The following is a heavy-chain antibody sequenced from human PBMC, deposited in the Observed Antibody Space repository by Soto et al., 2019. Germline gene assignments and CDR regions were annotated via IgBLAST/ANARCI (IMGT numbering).Heavy chain of an antibody. CDR1: GFTFSSYE. Sequence: PGGSLRLSCAASGFTFSSYEMNWVRQAPGKGLEWVSYISSSGSTIYYADSVKGRFTISRDNAKNSLYLQMNSLRAEDTAVYYCASPYYYDSSGFPYAFNLWGQGTLVTVS. CDR2: ISSSGSTI. CDR3: ASPYYYDSSGFPYAFNL. D-gene: IGHD3-22*01. V-gene: IGHV3-48*03. J-gene: IGHJ3*01.